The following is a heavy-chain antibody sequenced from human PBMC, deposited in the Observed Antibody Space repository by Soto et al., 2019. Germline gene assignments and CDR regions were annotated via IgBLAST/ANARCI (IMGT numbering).Heavy chain of an antibody. D-gene: IGHD3-10*01. V-gene: IGHV3-43D*04. CDR1: GFTFDDYA. J-gene: IGHJ6*02. CDR2: ISWDGGST. CDR3: AKDYYYGSGSYYTQYYYYGMDV. Sequence: HPGGSLRLSCAASGFTFDDYAMHWVRQAPGKGLEWVSLISWDGGSTYYADSVKGRFTISRDNSKNSLYLQMNSLRAEDTALYYCAKDYYYGSGSYYTQYYYYGMDVWGQGTTVTVSS.